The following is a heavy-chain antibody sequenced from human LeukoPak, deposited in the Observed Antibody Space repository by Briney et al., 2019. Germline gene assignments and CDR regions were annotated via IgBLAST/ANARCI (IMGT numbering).Heavy chain of an antibody. CDR1: GLPFNAYA. J-gene: IGHJ4*02. D-gene: IGHD2-2*01. CDR3: AKDPAYYCSSTSCFFDY. Sequence: PGGSLRLSCAASGLPFNAYALNWFPKPPGKGLEWGPLISYDGYDKSYADSVRGRFTISRDNSRNTLYLQMDSLRSEDTAVYYCAKDPAYYCSSTSCFFDYWGQGTLVTVSS. V-gene: IGHV3-30-3*01. CDR2: ISYDGYDK.